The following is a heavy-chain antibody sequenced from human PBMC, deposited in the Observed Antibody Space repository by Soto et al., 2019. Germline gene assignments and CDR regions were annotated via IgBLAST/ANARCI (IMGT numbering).Heavy chain of an antibody. CDR3: ARGLTTEKVDS. CDR2: IYYTGTS. Sequence: SETLSLTCTVSYASINNYHWTWIRQPPGKGLEWIAYIYYTGTSYSNPSLKGRGTISVDTSKNQLSLTLSSVTAADTAVYYCARGLTTEKVDSWGQGTLVTVSS. V-gene: IGHV4-59*12. J-gene: IGHJ4*02. CDR1: YASINNYH.